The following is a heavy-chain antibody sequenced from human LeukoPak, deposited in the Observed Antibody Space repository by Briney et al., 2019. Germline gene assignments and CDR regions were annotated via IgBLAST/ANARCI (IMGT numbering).Heavy chain of an antibody. J-gene: IGHJ4*02. Sequence: SETLSLTCTVSGGSISSSSYYWGWIRQPPGKGLEWIGSIYYSGSTYYNPSLKSRVTISVDTSKNQFSLKLSSVTAADTAVYYCARGLRGHYGGPGYWGQGTLVTVSS. V-gene: IGHV4-39*07. CDR2: IYYSGST. CDR1: GGSISSSSYY. D-gene: IGHD4-23*01. CDR3: ARGLRGHYGGPGY.